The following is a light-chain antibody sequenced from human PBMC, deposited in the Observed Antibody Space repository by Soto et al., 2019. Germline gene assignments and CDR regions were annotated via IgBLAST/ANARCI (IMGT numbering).Light chain of an antibody. V-gene: IGLV2-14*01. J-gene: IGLJ2*01. CDR2: EVS. Sequence: QSALTQPASVSGSPGQSITISCTGTSSDVGGYNYVSWYQQHPGKAPKRMIYEVSNRPSGVSNRFSGSKSGNTASLTISGLQDEDEADYYCSSYTSSSTLVVFGGGTKLTVL. CDR1: SSDVGGYNY. CDR3: SSYTSSSTLVV.